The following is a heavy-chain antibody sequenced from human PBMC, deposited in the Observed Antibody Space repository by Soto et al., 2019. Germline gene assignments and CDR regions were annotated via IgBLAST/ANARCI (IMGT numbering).Heavy chain of an antibody. D-gene: IGHD4-4*01. CDR2: IIPIFGTA. CDR3: ARDEYSNYQSSYYYYYGMDV. V-gene: IGHV1-69*13. J-gene: IGHJ6*02. Sequence: GASVKVSCKASGGTFSSYAISWVRQAPGQGLEWMGGIIPIFGTANYAQKFQGRVTITADGSTSTAYMELSSLRSEDTAVYYCARDEYSNYQSSYYYYYGMDVWGQGTTVTVSS. CDR1: GGTFSSYA.